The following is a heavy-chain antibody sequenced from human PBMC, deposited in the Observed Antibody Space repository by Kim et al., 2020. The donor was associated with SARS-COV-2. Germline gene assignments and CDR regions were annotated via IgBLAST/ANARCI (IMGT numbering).Heavy chain of an antibody. D-gene: IGHD3-10*01. Sequence: YAQKLQGRVTMTTDTSTSTAYMELRSLRSDDTAVYYCAMDYYGSGSHFDYWGQGTLVTVSS. J-gene: IGHJ4*02. V-gene: IGHV1-18*01. CDR3: AMDYYGSGSHFDY.